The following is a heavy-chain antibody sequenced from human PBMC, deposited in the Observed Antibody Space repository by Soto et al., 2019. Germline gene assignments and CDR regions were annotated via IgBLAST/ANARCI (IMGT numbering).Heavy chain of an antibody. CDR2: ISGSGGST. CDR1: GFTFSSYA. D-gene: IGHD2-2*01. CDR3: ANMQPAAGAYYYYYYMDV. Sequence: PGGSLRLSCAASGFTFSSYAMSWVRQAPGKGLEWVSAISGSGGSTYYADSVKGRFTISRDNSKNTLYLQMNSLRAEDTAVYYCANMQPAAGAYYYYYYMDVWGKGTTVTVSS. J-gene: IGHJ6*03. V-gene: IGHV3-23*01.